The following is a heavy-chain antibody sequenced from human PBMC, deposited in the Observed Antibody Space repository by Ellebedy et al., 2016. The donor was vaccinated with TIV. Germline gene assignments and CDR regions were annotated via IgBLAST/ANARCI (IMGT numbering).Heavy chain of an antibody. Sequence: GESLKISXAASGFTFGDYAMHWVRQAPGKGLEWVALISYDGSKKYYADSVKGRFTISRDNSKNSLYLQMNSLRNEDTALYYCAKAHGYSFGHPESWGQGTLVTVSS. CDR2: ISYDGSKK. CDR1: GFTFGDYA. CDR3: AKAHGYSFGHPES. D-gene: IGHD5-18*01. V-gene: IGHV3-30*18. J-gene: IGHJ4*02.